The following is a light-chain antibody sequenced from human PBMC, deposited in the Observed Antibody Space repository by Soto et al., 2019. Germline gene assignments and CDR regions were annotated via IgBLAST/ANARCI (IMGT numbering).Light chain of an antibody. J-gene: IGKJ1*01. V-gene: IGKV3-11*01. CDR3: QQRSNRSTRT. CDR1: QSVSRY. Sequence: EIVLTQSPATLSLSPGDRATISCRASQSVSRYLAWYQQKPGQAPRLLIYDASNRANGVPARFSGSGSGTDFSLTISSLVPEDFAVYYCQQRSNRSTRTFGEGTKVEIK. CDR2: DAS.